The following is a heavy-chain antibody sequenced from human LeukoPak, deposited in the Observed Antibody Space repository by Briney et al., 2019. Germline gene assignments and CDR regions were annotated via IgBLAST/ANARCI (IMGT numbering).Heavy chain of an antibody. V-gene: IGHV3-30*04. D-gene: IGHD3-22*01. CDR2: IAYDGSNK. J-gene: IGHJ4*02. CDR1: GFTFSSYV. CDR3: ASRAYYGRSAYYFYYFDY. Sequence: GGSLRLSCAASGFTFSSYVMYWVRQAPGKGLECVAVIAYDGSNKYYADSVKGRFTISRDNSKSTLYLQVNSLRAEDTAVYYCASRAYYGRSAYYFYYFDYWGQGTLVTVSS.